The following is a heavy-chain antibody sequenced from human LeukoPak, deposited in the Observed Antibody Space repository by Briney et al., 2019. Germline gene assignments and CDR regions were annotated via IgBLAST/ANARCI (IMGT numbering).Heavy chain of an antibody. D-gene: IGHD4-17*01. J-gene: IGHJ4*02. Sequence: HPGRSLRLSCGASGFTFSVYGMHWVRQAPGKGLEWVAVISYDGSNKYYADSVKGRFTISRDNSKNTLYLQMNSLRAEDTAVYYCAKDRLSYGDYVYDYWGQGTPVTVSS. CDR2: ISYDGSNK. V-gene: IGHV3-30*18. CDR1: GFTFSVYG. CDR3: AKDRLSYGDYVYDY.